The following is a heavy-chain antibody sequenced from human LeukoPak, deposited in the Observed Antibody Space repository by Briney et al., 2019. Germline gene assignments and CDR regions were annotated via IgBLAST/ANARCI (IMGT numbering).Heavy chain of an antibody. CDR2: ISGSGGST. V-gene: IGHV3-23*01. J-gene: IGHJ4*02. CDR1: GFTFSSYA. CDR3: AKAEIPSDYYERY. Sequence: PGGSLRLSCAASGFTFSSYAMSWVRQAPGKGLEWVSAISGSGGSTYYADSAKGRFTISRDNSKNTLYLQMNSLRAEDTAVYYCAKAEIPSDYYERYWGQGTLVTVSS. D-gene: IGHD3-22*01.